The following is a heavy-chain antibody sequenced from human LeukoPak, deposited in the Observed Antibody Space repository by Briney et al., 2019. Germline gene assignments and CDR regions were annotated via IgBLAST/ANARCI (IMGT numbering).Heavy chain of an antibody. J-gene: IGHJ2*01. V-gene: IGHV4-59*08. CDR2: IYYSGST. D-gene: IGHD6-13*01. CDR3: ARVSTSWYQDWYFDL. Sequence: SETLSLTCTVSGGSISSYYWSWIRQPPGKGLEWIGYIYYSGSTNYNPSLKSRVTISVDTSKNQFSLKLSSVTAADTAVYYCARVSTSWYQDWYFDLWGRGTLVTVSS. CDR1: GGSISSYY.